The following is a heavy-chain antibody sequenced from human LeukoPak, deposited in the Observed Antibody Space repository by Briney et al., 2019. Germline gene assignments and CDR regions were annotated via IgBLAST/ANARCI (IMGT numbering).Heavy chain of an antibody. J-gene: IGHJ3*02. CDR2: IYTSGST. CDR1: GGSISSYY. D-gene: IGHD5-18*01. Sequence: PSETLSLTCTVSGGSISSYYWDWIRQPAGKGLEWIGRIYTSGSTNYNPSLKSRVTMSVDTSKNQFSLKLSSVTAADTAVYYCARPGYSYGKRGAFDIWGQGTMVTVSS. CDR3: ARPGYSYGKRGAFDI. V-gene: IGHV4-4*07.